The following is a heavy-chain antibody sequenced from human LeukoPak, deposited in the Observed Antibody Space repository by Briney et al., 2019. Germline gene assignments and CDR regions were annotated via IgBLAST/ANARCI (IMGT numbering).Heavy chain of an antibody. J-gene: IGHJ6*03. V-gene: IGHV5-51*01. Sequence: GESLKISCKGSGYSFTSYWIGWVRLMPGKGLEWMGIIYPGDSDTRYSPSFQGQVTISADKSISTAYLQWSSLKASDTAMYYCARHGSSGWTYYYYYYMDVWGKGTTVTVSS. CDR1: GYSFTSYW. CDR2: IYPGDSDT. D-gene: IGHD6-19*01. CDR3: ARHGSSGWTYYYYYYMDV.